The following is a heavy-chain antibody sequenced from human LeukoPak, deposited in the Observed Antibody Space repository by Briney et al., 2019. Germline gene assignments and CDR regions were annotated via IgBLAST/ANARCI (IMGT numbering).Heavy chain of an antibody. J-gene: IGHJ4*02. CDR3: VQPALDQWLLLHY. CDR2: ISDSGDST. CDR1: GFTFSSYA. Sequence: QSGGSLRLSCAASGFTFSSYAMSWVRQAPGKGLEWVSSISDSGDSTYYADSVKGRFTVSRDNSKNTLYLQMNSLRVEDTAVYYCVQPALDQWLLLHYWGQGTLVTVSS. V-gene: IGHV3-23*01. D-gene: IGHD6-19*01.